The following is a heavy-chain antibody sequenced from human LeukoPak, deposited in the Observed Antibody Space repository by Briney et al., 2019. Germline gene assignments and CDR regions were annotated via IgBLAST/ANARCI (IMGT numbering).Heavy chain of an antibody. CDR3: ARTLAVISRYYYYYMDV. Sequence: GASVKVSCKASGYTFTSYYMHWVRQAPGQGLEWMGIISPSGGSTSYAQKFQGRVTMTRDMSTSTVYMELSSLRSEDTAVYYCARTLAVISRYYYYYMDVWGKGTTVTVSS. D-gene: IGHD6-19*01. CDR1: GYTFTSYY. CDR2: ISPSGGST. J-gene: IGHJ6*03. V-gene: IGHV1-46*01.